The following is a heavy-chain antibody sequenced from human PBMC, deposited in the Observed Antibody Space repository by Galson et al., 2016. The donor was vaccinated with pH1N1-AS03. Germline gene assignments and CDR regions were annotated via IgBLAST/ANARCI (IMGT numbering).Heavy chain of an antibody. CDR1: GFTFDDYA. CDR3: VKDFDKYTFGYGTFFDH. CDR2: ISWNSGSK. V-gene: IGHV3-9*01. Sequence: PRLSCAASGFTFDDYAMHWVRQAPGKGLEWVSGISWNSGSKAYSDSVKGRFTISRDNAKNSLYLQMDILRPEDTALYYCVKDFDKYTFGYGTFFDHWGQGTLVTVSS. D-gene: IGHD5-18*01. J-gene: IGHJ4*02.